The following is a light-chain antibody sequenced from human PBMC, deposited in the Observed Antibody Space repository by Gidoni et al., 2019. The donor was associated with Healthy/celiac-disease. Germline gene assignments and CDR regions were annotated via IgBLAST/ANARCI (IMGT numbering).Light chain of an antibody. V-gene: IGKV1-9*01. J-gene: IGKJ5*01. CDR1: QGISSY. Sequence: DTQLTLSLSFLSASRGDRVTITCRASQGISSYLAWYQQKPGKAPKNLIYAASTLQSGVPSRFSGSGSGTEFTLTISSLQPEDFATYYCQQHHSYPRTFGQXTRLETK. CDR2: AAS. CDR3: QQHHSYPRT.